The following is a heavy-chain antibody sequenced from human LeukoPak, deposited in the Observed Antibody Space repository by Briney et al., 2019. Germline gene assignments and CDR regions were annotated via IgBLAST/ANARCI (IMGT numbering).Heavy chain of an antibody. J-gene: IGHJ5*02. D-gene: IGHD2-8*01. CDR3: ARAGYRTNVVCNPEADWFDP. CDR2: ISTYNGNT. Sequence: ASVKVSCKASGCTFTSYGLTWVRQAPGQGLEWMGWISTYNGNTNSAQKLQGRVTMTTDTSTSTAYMELRSLRSDDTAIYYCARAGYRTNVVCNPEADWFDPWGQGTLVTVSS. CDR1: GCTFTSYG. V-gene: IGHV1-18*01.